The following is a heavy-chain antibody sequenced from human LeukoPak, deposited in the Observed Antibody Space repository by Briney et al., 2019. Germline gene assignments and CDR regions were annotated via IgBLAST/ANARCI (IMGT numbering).Heavy chain of an antibody. CDR2: IYYSGST. CDR3: ARGPYRNSFDY. J-gene: IGHJ4*02. V-gene: IGHV4-31*03. CDR1: GASISIGFYC. Sequence: PSQTLSLTCTVSGASISIGFYCWSWIRQHPGKGLEWIGYIYYSGSTYYNPSLKSRVTMSVDTSKNQFSLKLSSVTAADTAVYYCARGPYRNSFDYWGQGTLVTVSS. D-gene: IGHD4-11*01.